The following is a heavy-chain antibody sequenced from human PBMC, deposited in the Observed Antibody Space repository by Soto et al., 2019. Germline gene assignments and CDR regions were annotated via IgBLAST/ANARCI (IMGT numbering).Heavy chain of an antibody. V-gene: IGHV4-34*01. D-gene: IGHD3-10*01. Sequence: SETLSLTCAVYGGSFSGYYWSWIRQPPGKGLEWIGEINHSGSTNYNPSLKSRVTISVDTSKNQFSLKLSSVTAADTAVYYCARDRYYYGSGSYYGYYYYGMDVWGQGTTVS. J-gene: IGHJ6*02. CDR3: ARDRYYYGSGSYYGYYYYGMDV. CDR2: INHSGST. CDR1: GGSFSGYY.